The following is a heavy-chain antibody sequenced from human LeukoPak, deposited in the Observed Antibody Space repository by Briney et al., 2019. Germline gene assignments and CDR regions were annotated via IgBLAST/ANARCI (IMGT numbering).Heavy chain of an antibody. Sequence: PGGSLRLSCAASGFTFSSYAMHWVRQAPGKGLEWVAVISYDGSNKYYADSVKGRFTISRDNSKNTLYLQMNSLRAEDTAVYYCARALRYFYDAFDIWGQGTMVTVSS. CDR2: ISYDGSNK. CDR1: GFTFSSYA. D-gene: IGHD3-9*01. CDR3: ARALRYFYDAFDI. J-gene: IGHJ3*02. V-gene: IGHV3-30-3*01.